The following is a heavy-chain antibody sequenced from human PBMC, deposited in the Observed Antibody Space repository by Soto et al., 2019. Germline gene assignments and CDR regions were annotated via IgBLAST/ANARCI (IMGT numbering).Heavy chain of an antibody. D-gene: IGHD1-26*01. CDR3: ARDNPVGASGGGIDY. V-gene: IGHV4-30-4*01. CDR2: IYYSGST. J-gene: IGHJ4*02. Sequence: SETLSLTCTVSGGSISSGDYYWSWIRQPPGKGLEWIGYIYYSGSTYYNPSLKSRVTISVDTSKNQFSLKLSSVTAADTAVYYCARDNPVGASGGGIDYWGQGTLVTVSS. CDR1: GGSISSGDYY.